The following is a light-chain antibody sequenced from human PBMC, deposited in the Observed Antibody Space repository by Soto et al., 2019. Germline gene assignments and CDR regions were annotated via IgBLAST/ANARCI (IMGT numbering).Light chain of an antibody. J-gene: IGKJ1*01. Sequence: DIQMTQSPSPLSASVGDRVTITCRASQGISNYLAWYQQKPGKVPKLLIYAASTLQPGVPSRFSGSGSGTDFTLTISSLQPEDVETYYCQDYNSAPQTFGQGTKVDIK. V-gene: IGKV1-27*01. CDR3: QDYNSAPQT. CDR1: QGISNY. CDR2: AAS.